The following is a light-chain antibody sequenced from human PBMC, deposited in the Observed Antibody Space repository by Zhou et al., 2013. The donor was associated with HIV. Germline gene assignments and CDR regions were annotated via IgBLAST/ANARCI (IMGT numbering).Light chain of an antibody. J-gene: IGKJ4*01. V-gene: IGKV3D-20*02. CDR1: QTVDNNY. CDR2: GAS. CDR3: QQRSDWPGLT. Sequence: EIVLTQSPGTLSLSPGERVTLSCTASQTVDNNYFAWYQVKPGQPPRLLIQGASRRATGIPDRFSGSGSGTDFTLTISSLEPEDFAIYYCQQRSDWPGLTFGGGTRIEIK.